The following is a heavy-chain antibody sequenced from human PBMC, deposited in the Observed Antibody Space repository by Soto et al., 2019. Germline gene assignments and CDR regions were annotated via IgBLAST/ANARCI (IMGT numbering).Heavy chain of an antibody. CDR2: IKSKTDGGTT. CDR1: GFTFSNAW. J-gene: IGHJ5*02. Sequence: GGSLRLSCAASGFTFSNAWMNWVRQAPGKGLEWVGRIKSKTDGGTTDYAAPVKGRFTISRDDSKNTLYLQMNSLKTEDTAVYYCTTWPLSVVVPAATGGDTNWFDPWGQGTLVTVSS. V-gene: IGHV3-15*07. CDR3: TTWPLSVVVPAATGGDTNWFDP. D-gene: IGHD2-2*01.